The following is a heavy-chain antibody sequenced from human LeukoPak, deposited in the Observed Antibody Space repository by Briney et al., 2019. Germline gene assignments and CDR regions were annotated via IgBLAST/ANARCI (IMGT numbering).Heavy chain of an antibody. V-gene: IGHV3-23*01. CDR1: GFTFSSYA. Sequence: GGSLRLSCAASGFTFSSYAMSWVRQAPGKGLEWVSGISAGGGSTYYADSVKGRFTISRDSSKNILYLQMNSLRAEDTAVYYCATIRGQYCSGGSCYGPDYWGQGTLVTVSS. J-gene: IGHJ4*02. CDR2: ISAGGGST. CDR3: ATIRGQYCSGGSCYGPDY. D-gene: IGHD2-15*01.